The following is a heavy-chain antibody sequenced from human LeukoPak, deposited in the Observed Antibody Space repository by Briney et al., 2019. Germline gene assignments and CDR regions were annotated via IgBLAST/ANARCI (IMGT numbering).Heavy chain of an antibody. V-gene: IGHV3-11*01. CDR3: ARKGKLAYYGMDV. J-gene: IGHJ6*02. CDR2: ISSSGSTI. CDR1: GFTFSDYY. Sequence: GGSLRLSCAGSGFTFSDYYMNWIRQAPGKGLEWVSYISSSGSTIYYADSVKGRFTSSRDNTKNSLFLQMNNLRAEDTAVYYCARKGKLAYYGMDVWGHGTTVTVSS. D-gene: IGHD4-23*01.